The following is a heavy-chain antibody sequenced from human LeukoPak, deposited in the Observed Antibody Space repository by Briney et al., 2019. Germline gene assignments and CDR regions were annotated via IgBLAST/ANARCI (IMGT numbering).Heavy chain of an antibody. CDR1: GYSFTSYW. Sequence: GESLKISCKGSGYSFTSYWIGWVRQMPGRGLEWMGIIYPGDSATTYSPSFQGQVTMSADKSISTAYLQWSSLKASDTAIYYCARRGYSYGDDYWGQGTLVTVSS. CDR3: ARRGYSYGDDY. V-gene: IGHV5-51*01. J-gene: IGHJ4*02. CDR2: IYPGDSAT. D-gene: IGHD5-18*01.